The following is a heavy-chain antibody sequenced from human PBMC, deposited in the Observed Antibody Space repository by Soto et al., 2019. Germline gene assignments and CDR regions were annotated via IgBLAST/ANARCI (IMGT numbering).Heavy chain of an antibody. CDR3: ARELLWFWELTMVYYYYYGMDV. V-gene: IGHV1-69*01. Sequence: QVQLVQSGAEVKKPGSSVKVSCKASGGTFSSYAISWVRQAPGQGLEWMGGIIPIFGTANYAQKFQGRVTITADESTSTAYMELSSLRSEDTAVYYCARELLWFWELTMVYYYYYGMDVWGQGTTVTVSS. J-gene: IGHJ6*02. CDR2: IIPIFGTA. D-gene: IGHD3-10*01. CDR1: GGTFSSYA.